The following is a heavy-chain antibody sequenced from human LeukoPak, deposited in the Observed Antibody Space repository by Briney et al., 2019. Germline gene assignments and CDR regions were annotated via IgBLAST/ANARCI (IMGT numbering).Heavy chain of an antibody. Sequence: SSETLSLTCTVSGGSISSYYWSWIRQPPGKGLEWIGYIYYSGSTNYNPSLKSRVTISVDTSKNQFSLKLSSVTAADTAVYYCARDRSIAAAGIDYWGQGTLVTVSS. CDR3: ARDRSIAAAGIDY. D-gene: IGHD6-13*01. CDR2: IYYSGST. J-gene: IGHJ4*02. CDR1: GGSISSYY. V-gene: IGHV4-59*01.